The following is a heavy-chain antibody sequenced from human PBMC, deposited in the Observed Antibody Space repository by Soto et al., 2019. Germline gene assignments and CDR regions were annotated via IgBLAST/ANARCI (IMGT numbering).Heavy chain of an antibody. CDR2: FSLSGTT. CDR3: ARGMTPPGAPAWYYFDS. D-gene: IGHD2-8*02. J-gene: IGHJ4*02. CDR1: GASITGSSY. Sequence: SESLSLTSTVSGASITGSSYGSWIRQPAGKGLEWIGRFSLSGTTSYNPSLRSRVTMSADVSKNQFSLRLTSVTAADTALYYCARGMTPPGAPAWYYFDSWGQGTLVTVSS. V-gene: IGHV4-4*07.